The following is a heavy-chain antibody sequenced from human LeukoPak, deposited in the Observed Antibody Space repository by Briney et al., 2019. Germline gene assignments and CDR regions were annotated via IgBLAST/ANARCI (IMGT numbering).Heavy chain of an antibody. J-gene: IGHJ4*02. Sequence: GGSLRLSCAASGFTFDDYAMHWVRQAPGKGLEWVSGISWNSGSIGYADSVKGRFTISRDNAKNSLYLQMNSLRAEDTALYYCAKDRRPYYYGSGNRFDYWGQGTLVTVSS. D-gene: IGHD3-10*01. CDR2: ISWNSGSI. CDR3: AKDRRPYYYGSGNRFDY. V-gene: IGHV3-9*01. CDR1: GFTFDDYA.